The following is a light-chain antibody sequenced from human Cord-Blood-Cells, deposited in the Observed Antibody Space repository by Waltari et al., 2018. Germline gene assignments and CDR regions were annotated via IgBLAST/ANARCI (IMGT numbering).Light chain of an antibody. V-gene: IGKV4-1*01. J-gene: IGKJ2*01. CDR2: WAS. CDR1: QSVLDRSNNKNY. Sequence: DIVMTQSPDSLAVSLGERATINCKSSQSVLDRSNNKNYLHWYQQKPGQPPKLLIYWASTRESGVPDRFSGSGSGTDFTLTISSLQAEDVAVYYCQQYYSTPYTFGQGTKLEIK. CDR3: QQYYSTPYT.